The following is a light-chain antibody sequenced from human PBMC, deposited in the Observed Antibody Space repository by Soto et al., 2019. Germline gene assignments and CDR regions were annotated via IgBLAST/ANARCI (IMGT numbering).Light chain of an antibody. CDR1: QRVTNY. V-gene: IGKV3-11*01. CDR2: DAS. CDR3: QQRDDLYT. J-gene: IGKJ2*01. Sequence: EIVLTQSPATLSLSPGERATLSCRASQRVTNYVAWYQQKPGQAPRLLIYDASNRATGIPARFSGSGSGTDFTLTISSLEPEDLGVYYCQQRDDLYTFGQGTKLEIK.